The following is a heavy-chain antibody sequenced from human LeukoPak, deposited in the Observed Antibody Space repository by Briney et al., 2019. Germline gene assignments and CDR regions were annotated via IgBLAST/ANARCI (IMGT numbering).Heavy chain of an antibody. CDR2: INSDGIAT. Sequence: GRSLRLSCGASGFTFSSYWMHWVSHAPGKGMVWDARINSDGIATSYADSVKGRFTISRDNAKNTLDLQMNSLRAEDTAVYYCARDDSGSSFGYWGQGTLVTVSS. CDR1: GFTFSSYW. V-gene: IGHV3-74*01. CDR3: ARDDSGSSFGY. J-gene: IGHJ4*02. D-gene: IGHD3-10*01.